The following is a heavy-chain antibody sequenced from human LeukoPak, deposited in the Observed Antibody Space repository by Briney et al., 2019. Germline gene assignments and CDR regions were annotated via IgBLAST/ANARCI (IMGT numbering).Heavy chain of an antibody. CDR3: ARVGQDYGDYYYYYYMDV. CDR1: GFTFSSYW. V-gene: IGHV3-74*01. Sequence: PGGSLRLSCAASGFTFSSYWMHWVRQAPGKGLVWVSRINSDGSSTSYADSVKGRFTISRDNAKNSLYLQMNSLRAEDTALYYCARVGQDYGDYYYYYYMDVWGKGTTVTVSS. D-gene: IGHD4-17*01. CDR2: INSDGSST. J-gene: IGHJ6*03.